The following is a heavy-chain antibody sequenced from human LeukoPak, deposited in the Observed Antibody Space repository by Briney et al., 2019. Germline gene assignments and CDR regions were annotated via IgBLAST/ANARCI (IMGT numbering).Heavy chain of an antibody. CDR3: ARCLSWFGDAGYYYYYMDV. CDR1: GGTFSSYA. V-gene: IGHV1-69*05. D-gene: IGHD3-10*01. CDR2: IIPIFGTV. Sequence: SVKVSCKASGGTFSSYAISWVRQAPGQGLEWMGGIIPIFGTVNYAQKFQGRVTITTDESTSTAYMELSSLRSEDTAVYYCARCLSWFGDAGYYYYYMDVWGKGTTVTVSS. J-gene: IGHJ6*03.